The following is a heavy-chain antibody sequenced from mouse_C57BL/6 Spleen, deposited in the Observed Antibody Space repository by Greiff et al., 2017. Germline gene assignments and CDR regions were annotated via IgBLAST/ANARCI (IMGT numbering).Heavy chain of an antibody. Sequence: EVKLMESGGGLVQPGGSLKLSCAASGFTFSDYYMYWVRPTPEKRLEWVAYISNGGGSTYYPDTVKGRFTIPRDNAKNTLYLQMSRLKSEDTAMYYCARGGDYDGAWFAYWGQGTLVTVSA. CDR2: ISNGGGST. D-gene: IGHD2-4*01. CDR1: GFTFSDYY. CDR3: ARGGDYDGAWFAY. J-gene: IGHJ3*01. V-gene: IGHV5-12*01.